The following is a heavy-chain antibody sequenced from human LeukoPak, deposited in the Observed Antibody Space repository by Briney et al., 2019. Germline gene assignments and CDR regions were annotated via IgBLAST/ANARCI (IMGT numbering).Heavy chain of an antibody. V-gene: IGHV3-23*01. CDR3: AKIASTGWLRSSFDY. D-gene: IGHD5-12*01. Sequence: GGSLRLSCAASGFTFSSYAMSWVRQAPGKGLEWVSAVSGSGGSTYYADSVKGRFTISRDNSKNTLYLQMNSLRAEDTAIYYCAKIASTGWLRSSFDYWGQGTLVTVSS. CDR1: GFTFSSYA. J-gene: IGHJ4*02. CDR2: VSGSGGST.